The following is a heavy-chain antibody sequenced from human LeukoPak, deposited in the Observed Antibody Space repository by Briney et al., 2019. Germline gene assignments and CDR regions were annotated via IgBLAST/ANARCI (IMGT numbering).Heavy chain of an antibody. CDR3: GRIAINANNGMDV. CDR2: LSVSGDST. Sequence: PGGSLRLSCAASGFSFSSYAMSWVRRAPGKGLEWVSSLSVSGDSTYYADSVKGRFTISRDNSKNTLYLQMNSLRAEDTAVYYCGRIAINANNGMDVWGQGTTVTVSS. J-gene: IGHJ6*02. CDR1: GFSFSSYA. V-gene: IGHV3-23*01. D-gene: IGHD1/OR15-1a*01.